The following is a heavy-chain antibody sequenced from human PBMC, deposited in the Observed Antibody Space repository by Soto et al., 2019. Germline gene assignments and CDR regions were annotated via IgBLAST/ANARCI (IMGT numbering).Heavy chain of an antibody. CDR3: ERVLVLYDIDAFDI. Sequence: PSETLSHTCTVSDGSISRYYWSWILQPPGKGLEWIGYIYYSGSTNYNPSLKSRVTISVDTSKNQFSLKLSSVTAADTAVYYCERVLVLYDIDAFDIWGQGKMVTVSS. V-gene: IGHV4-59*01. CDR1: DGSISRYY. J-gene: IGHJ3*02. CDR2: IYYSGST. D-gene: IGHD3-22*01.